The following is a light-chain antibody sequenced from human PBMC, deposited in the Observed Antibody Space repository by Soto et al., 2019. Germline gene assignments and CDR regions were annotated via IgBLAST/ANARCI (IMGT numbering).Light chain of an antibody. Sequence: QSVLTQPASVSGSPGQSITISCTGTSSEVGGYDYVSWYQQHPGKAPKLMIYDVSNRPSGVSNRFSGSKSGNTASLTISGLQAEDEADYYCSSYTSSSTPLVVFGGGTKLTVL. CDR3: SSYTSSSTPLVV. V-gene: IGLV2-14*01. J-gene: IGLJ2*01. CDR2: DVS. CDR1: SSEVGGYDY.